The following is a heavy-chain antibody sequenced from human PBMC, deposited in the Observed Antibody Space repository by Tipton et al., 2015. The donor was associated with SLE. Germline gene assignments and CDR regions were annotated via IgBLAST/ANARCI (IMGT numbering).Heavy chain of an antibody. CDR3: ARETEDTGWIHSRDYIYYYYYVDV. D-gene: IGHD6-19*01. Sequence: GLVKPSETLSLTCSVSGGSISSYYWSWIRQPPAKGLEWIGFIYYSGNTNYNPSLKSRVTISVDTSKNQFSLELSSVTAADTAVYYCARETEDTGWIHSRDYIYYYYYVDVWGQGTTVTVSS. V-gene: IGHV4-59*12. CDR1: GGSISSYY. CDR2: IYYSGNT. J-gene: IGHJ6*03.